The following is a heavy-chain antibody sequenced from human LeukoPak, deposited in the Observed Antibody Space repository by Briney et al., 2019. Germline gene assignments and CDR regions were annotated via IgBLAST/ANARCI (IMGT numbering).Heavy chain of an antibody. CDR1: NGSINSGGYY. CDR3: ARVYYYDSSGYYQFDY. J-gene: IGHJ4*02. CDR2: IYYSGST. D-gene: IGHD3-22*01. Sequence: SQTLSLTCTVSNGSINSGGYYWSWIRQHPGKGLEWIGYIYYSGSTYYNPSLKSRVTISIDTSKNQFSLKLSSVTAADTAVYYCARVYYYDSSGYYQFDYWGQGTLVTVSS. V-gene: IGHV4-31*03.